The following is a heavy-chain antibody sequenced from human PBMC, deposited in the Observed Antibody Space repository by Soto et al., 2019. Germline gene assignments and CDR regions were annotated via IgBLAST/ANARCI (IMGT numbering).Heavy chain of an antibody. CDR1: GGSISSYY. J-gene: IGHJ4*02. Sequence: SETLSLTCTVSGGSISSYYWSWIRQPPGKGLEWIGYIYYSGSTNYNPSLKSRVTISVDTSKNQFSLKLSSVTAADTAVYYCASSDCSGGSCYFFDYWGQGTLVTVSS. D-gene: IGHD2-15*01. CDR3: ASSDCSGGSCYFFDY. V-gene: IGHV4-59*01. CDR2: IYYSGST.